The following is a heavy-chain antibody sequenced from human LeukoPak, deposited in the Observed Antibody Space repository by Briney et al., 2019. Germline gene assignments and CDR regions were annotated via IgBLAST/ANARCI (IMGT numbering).Heavy chain of an antibody. J-gene: IGHJ4*02. V-gene: IGHV3-7*01. CDR3: AGTSYYFHY. Sequence: PGGSLRLSCAASGFTFTNSWMSWVRQAPGKGLEWLANIKHDGSVKNYVDSVKGRFTISRDNAKNSVYLQMSSLRVEDTAVYFYAGTSYYFHYWGQGTLVTVSP. CDR2: IKHDGSVK. CDR1: GFTFTNSW.